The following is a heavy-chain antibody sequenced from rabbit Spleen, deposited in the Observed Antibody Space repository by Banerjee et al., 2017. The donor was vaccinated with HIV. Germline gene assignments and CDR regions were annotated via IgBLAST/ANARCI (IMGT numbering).Heavy chain of an antibody. CDR2: INTGSGST. V-gene: IGHV1S40*01. J-gene: IGHJ4*01. CDR1: GFSFSSNYW. D-gene: IGHD2-1*01. Sequence: QSLEESGGDLVKPGASLTLTCTASGFSFSSNYWICWVRQAPGKGLEWIAYINTGSGSTWYASWAKGRFTISKASSTTVTLQMTSLTAADTATYFCARDLTIVIGWNFNLWVQGTLVTVS. CDR3: ARDLTIVIGWNFNL.